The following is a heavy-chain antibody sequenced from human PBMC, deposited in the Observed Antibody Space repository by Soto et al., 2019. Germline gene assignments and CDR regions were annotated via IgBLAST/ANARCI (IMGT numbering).Heavy chain of an antibody. Sequence: ASVKVSCKASGGTFSSYAISWVRQAPGQGLEWMGGIIPIFGTANYAQKFQGRVTITADKSTSTAYMELSSLRSEDTAVYYCARVSGSYFQYYYYGMDVWGQGTTVTVSS. CDR3: ARVSGSYFQYYYYGMDV. J-gene: IGHJ6*02. V-gene: IGHV1-69*06. CDR2: IIPIFGTA. D-gene: IGHD1-26*01. CDR1: GGTFSSYA.